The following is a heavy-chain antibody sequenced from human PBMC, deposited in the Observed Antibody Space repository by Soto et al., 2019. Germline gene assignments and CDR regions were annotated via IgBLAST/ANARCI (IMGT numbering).Heavy chain of an antibody. J-gene: IGHJ4*02. CDR3: AAGGDYYDSSGYTDY. CDR2: IVVGSGNT. Sequence: ASVKVSCKASGFTFTSSAVQWVPQARGQRLEWIGWIVVGSGNTNYAQKFQERVTITRDMSTSTAYMELSSLRSEDTAVYYCAAGGDYYDSSGYTDYWGQGTLVTVSS. CDR1: GFTFTSSA. D-gene: IGHD3-22*01. V-gene: IGHV1-58*01.